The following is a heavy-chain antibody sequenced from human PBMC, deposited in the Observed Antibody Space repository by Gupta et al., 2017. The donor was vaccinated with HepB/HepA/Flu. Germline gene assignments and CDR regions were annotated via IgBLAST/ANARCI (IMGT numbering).Heavy chain of an antibody. CDR2: IDWDDDK. D-gene: IGHD2-15*01. V-gene: IGHV2-70*04. J-gene: IGHJ4*02. Sequence: QVTLKESGPALVKPTQTLTLTCTFSGFSLSTSGMRVSWIRQPPGKALEWLARIDWDDDKFYSTSLKTRLTISKDTSKNQVVLTMTNMDPVDTATYYCARTDSYCSDGSCPYYFDYWGQGTLVTVSS. CDR1: GFSLSTSGMR. CDR3: ARTDSYCSDGSCPYYFDY.